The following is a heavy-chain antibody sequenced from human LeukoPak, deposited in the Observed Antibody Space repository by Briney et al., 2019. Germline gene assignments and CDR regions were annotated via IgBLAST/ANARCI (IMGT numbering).Heavy chain of an antibody. D-gene: IGHD3-22*01. V-gene: IGHV1-24*01. J-gene: IGHJ3*02. CDR3: ARDLLLVDVMIVVASKVPDAFDI. CDR1: GYTLTELS. CDR2: FDPEDGET. Sequence: ASVKVSCKVSGYTLTELSMHWVRQAPGKGLEWMGGFDPEDGETIYAQKFQGRVTMTEDTSTDTAYMELSSLRSEDTAVYYCARDLLLVDVMIVVASKVPDAFDIWGQGTMVTVSS.